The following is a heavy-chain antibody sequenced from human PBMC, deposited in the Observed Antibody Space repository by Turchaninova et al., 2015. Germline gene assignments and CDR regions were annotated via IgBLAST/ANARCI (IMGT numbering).Heavy chain of an antibody. J-gene: IGHJ4*02. Sequence: EVQLVESGGGLVQPGGSLRLSCAASGFTFSNYWMSWVRQAPGEGLEGVANIKQGGSEKYYVDSVKGRFTITRDSAKNSLSLQMNSLRADDTAVYYCARDAWRDRYFDSWGQGTLVTVSS. V-gene: IGHV3-7*01. D-gene: IGHD1-1*01. CDR1: GFTFSNYW. CDR3: ARDAWRDRYFDS. CDR2: IKQGGSEK.